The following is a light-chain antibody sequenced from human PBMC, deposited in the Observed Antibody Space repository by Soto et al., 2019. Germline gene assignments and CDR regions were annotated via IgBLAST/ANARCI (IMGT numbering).Light chain of an antibody. V-gene: IGKV1-5*03. J-gene: IGKJ1*01. CDR1: QSVSSW. CDR3: QQYDNASWT. CDR2: EAS. Sequence: DIQMTQSPSTLSASVGDRVIITCRASQSVSSWLAWYQQKPGKAPNLLIYEASILKSGVPSRCSGSGSGTEFTLTISSLQPDDFAIYYCQQYDNASWTFGQGTKVEIK.